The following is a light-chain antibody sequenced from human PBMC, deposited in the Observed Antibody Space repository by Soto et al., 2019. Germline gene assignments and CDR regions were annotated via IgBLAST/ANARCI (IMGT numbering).Light chain of an antibody. J-gene: IGKJ1*01. CDR3: QQFNSYVWT. V-gene: IGKV1-5*03. CDR2: KAS. CDR1: QSLNNW. Sequence: DIQMTQSPSTLSASVGDRVTITCRASQSLNNWLAWYQQKPGKAPKLLIYKASSLESGFPSRFSGSGSGTEFTLTISSLQPDDFATYYCQQFNSYVWTFGQGTKVEIK.